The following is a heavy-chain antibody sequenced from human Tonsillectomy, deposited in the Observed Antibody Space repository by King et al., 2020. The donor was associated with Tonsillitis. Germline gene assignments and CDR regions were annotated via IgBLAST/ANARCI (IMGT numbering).Heavy chain of an antibody. J-gene: IGHJ4*02. CDR1: GFTFSSYS. CDR2: ISGSSDYI. V-gene: IGHV3-21*01. CDR3: AREGGYDSSGYYRFYFDY. D-gene: IGHD3-22*01. Sequence: VQLVESGGGLVKPGGSLRLSCVASGFTFSSYSINWVRQAPGKGLEWVSSISGSSDYIYYADSVKGRFTISIDNAKNSLYLQMNSLRAEDTTVYYCAREGGYDSSGYYRFYFDYWGQGTLVTVSS.